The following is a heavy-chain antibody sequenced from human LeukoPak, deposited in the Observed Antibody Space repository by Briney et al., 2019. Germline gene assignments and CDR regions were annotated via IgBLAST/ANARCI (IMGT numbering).Heavy chain of an antibody. CDR3: ARADLDYYGSGSYYPTNY. CDR2: ISADNGKT. Sequence: GASVKVSCKTSGYTFTSYGISWVRQAPGQGLEWMGWISADNGKTNYAQKLQGRVTMTTGTSTSTAYMELRSLRSDDTAVYYCARADLDYYGSGSYYPTNYWGQGTLVTVSS. D-gene: IGHD3-10*01. CDR1: GYTFTSYG. V-gene: IGHV1-18*01. J-gene: IGHJ4*02.